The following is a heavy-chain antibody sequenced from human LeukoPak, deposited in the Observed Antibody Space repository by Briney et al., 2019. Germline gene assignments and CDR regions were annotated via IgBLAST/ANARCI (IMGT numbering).Heavy chain of an antibody. V-gene: IGHV3-30*04. D-gene: IGHD5-24*01. CDR1: GFTFSSYA. CDR2: ISYDGSNK. Sequence: GRSLRPSCAASGFTFSSYAMHWVRQAPGKGLEWVAVISYDGSNKYYADSVKGRFTISRDNSKNTLYLQMNSLRAEDTAVYYCARDHVEMATSSHYFDYWGQGTLVTVSS. CDR3: ARDHVEMATSSHYFDY. J-gene: IGHJ4*02.